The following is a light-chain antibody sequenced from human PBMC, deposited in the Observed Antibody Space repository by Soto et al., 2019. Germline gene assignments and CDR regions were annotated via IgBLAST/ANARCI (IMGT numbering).Light chain of an antibody. CDR1: QSISSY. J-gene: IGKJ2*01. CDR2: AAS. CDR3: QQSYSTPPYT. Sequence: DIQMTQSPSSLSASVGDRVTITCRASQSISSYLNWYQQKPGKAPKLLIYAASSLQSGVPSRFSGSGSWTDFPLTISSLQPEDFATYYCQQSYSTPPYTFGQGTKLEIK. V-gene: IGKV1-39*01.